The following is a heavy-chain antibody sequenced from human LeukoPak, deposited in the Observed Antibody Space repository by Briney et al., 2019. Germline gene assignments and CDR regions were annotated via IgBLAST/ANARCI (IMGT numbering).Heavy chain of an antibody. V-gene: IGHV1-46*03. CDR1: GYTFTSYY. CDR2: INASGGNT. Sequence: VASVKVSCKASGYTFTSYYMHWVRQAPGQGLEWMGIINASGGNTSYAQKFQGRVTMTRDTSTSTVYMELSSLRSEDTAVYYCARSDRCSSTSCYTAYYYYYMDVWGKGTTVTVSS. D-gene: IGHD2-2*02. J-gene: IGHJ6*03. CDR3: ARSDRCSSTSCYTAYYYYYMDV.